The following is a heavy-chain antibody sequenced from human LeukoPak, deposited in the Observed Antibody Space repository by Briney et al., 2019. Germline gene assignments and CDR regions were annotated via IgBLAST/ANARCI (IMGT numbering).Heavy chain of an antibody. V-gene: IGHV3-21*01. Sequence: GGSLRLSCAASGFTFSSYSMNWVRQAPGKGLEWVSSISSSSSCIYYADSVKGRFTISRDNAKNSLYLQMNSLRAEDTAVYYCARDGYSPEGFDYWGQGTLVTVSS. CDR2: ISSSSSCI. CDR1: GFTFSSYS. D-gene: IGHD5-24*01. J-gene: IGHJ4*02. CDR3: ARDGYSPEGFDY.